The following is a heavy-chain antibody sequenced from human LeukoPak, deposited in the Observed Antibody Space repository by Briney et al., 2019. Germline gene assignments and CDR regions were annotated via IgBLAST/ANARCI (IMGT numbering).Heavy chain of an antibody. D-gene: IGHD2-15*01. CDR2: IKQDGSEK. CDR1: GFTFSNYW. Sequence: GGSLRFSCAVSGFTFSNYWMSWVRQAPGKGLEWVANIKQDGSEKYYVDSVKGRFTISRDKAKNSLYLQMNSLRAEDTAVYYCARDSYCSGGSCYFLYDYWGQGTLVTASS. J-gene: IGHJ4*02. CDR3: ARDSYCSGGSCYFLYDY. V-gene: IGHV3-7*01.